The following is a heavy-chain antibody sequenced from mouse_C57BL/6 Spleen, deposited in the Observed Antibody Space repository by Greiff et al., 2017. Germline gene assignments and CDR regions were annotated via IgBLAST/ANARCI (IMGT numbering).Heavy chain of an antibody. D-gene: IGHD2-3*01. V-gene: IGHV1-52*01. CDR3: ARWLLYAMDY. CDR2: IDPSDSET. J-gene: IGHJ4*01. CDR1: GYTFTSYW. Sequence: QVQLKESGAELVRPGSSVKLSCKASGYTFTSYWMHWVKQRPIQGLEWIGNIDPSDSETHYNQKFKDKATLTVDKSSSTAYMQLSSLTSEDSAVYYCARWLLYAMDYWGQGTSVTVSS.